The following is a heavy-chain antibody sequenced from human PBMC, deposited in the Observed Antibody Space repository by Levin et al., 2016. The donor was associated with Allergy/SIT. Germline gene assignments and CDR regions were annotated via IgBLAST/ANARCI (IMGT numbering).Heavy chain of an antibody. D-gene: IGHD5-24*01. CDR1: GGTFSSYA. CDR2: IIPIFGTA. J-gene: IGHJ4*02. V-gene: IGHV1-69*13. CDR3: ARGRDGYNLGYFDY. Sequence: SVKVSCKASGGTFSSYAISWVRQAPGQGLEWMGGIIPIFGTANYAQKFQGRVTITADESTSTAYMELSSLRSEDTAVYYCARGRDGYNLGYFDYWGQGTLVTVSS.